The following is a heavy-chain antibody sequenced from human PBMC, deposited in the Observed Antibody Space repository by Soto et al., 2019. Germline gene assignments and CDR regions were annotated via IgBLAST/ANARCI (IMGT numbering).Heavy chain of an antibody. J-gene: IGHJ1*01. CDR3: AAHYDSSGYYDTTEYFQH. Sequence: NPSETLSLTCTVSGGSISSSSYYWGWIRQPPGKGLEWIGSIYYSGSTYYNPSLKSRVTISVDTSKNRFSLKLSSVTAADTAVYYCAAHYDSSGYYDTTEYFQHWGQGTLVTVSS. CDR2: IYYSGST. V-gene: IGHV4-39*01. CDR1: GGSISSSSYY. D-gene: IGHD3-22*01.